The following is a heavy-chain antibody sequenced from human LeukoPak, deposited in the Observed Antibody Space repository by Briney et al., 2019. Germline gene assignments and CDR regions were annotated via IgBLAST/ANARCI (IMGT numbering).Heavy chain of an antibody. V-gene: IGHV3-21*01. J-gene: IGHJ4*02. Sequence: GGSLRLSCAPSGFTFSSYSMNWVRQAPGMGLEWVSSITGDSKYIYYADSVRGRFTISRDNAKNSLYLQMNSLRAEDTAVYYCVRDFDYGDYWGQGTLVTVSS. CDR2: ITGDSKYI. CDR1: GFTFSSYS. CDR3: VRDFDYGDY.